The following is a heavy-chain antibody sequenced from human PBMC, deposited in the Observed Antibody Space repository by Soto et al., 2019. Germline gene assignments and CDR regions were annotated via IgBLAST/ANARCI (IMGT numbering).Heavy chain of an antibody. V-gene: IGHV4-31*03. CDR3: ARDRGDGYNPYYYYGMDV. Sequence: QVQLQESGPGLVKPSQTLSLTCTVSGGSISSGNYYWSWARQHPGKGLEWIGYIYYSGSTFYNPSLKSRVNLSVDTSKNQFSLKLRSVTAADTAVYYCARDRGDGYNPYYYYGMDVWGQGTTVTVSS. D-gene: IGHD3-10*01. CDR1: GGSISSGNYY. J-gene: IGHJ6*02. CDR2: IYYSGST.